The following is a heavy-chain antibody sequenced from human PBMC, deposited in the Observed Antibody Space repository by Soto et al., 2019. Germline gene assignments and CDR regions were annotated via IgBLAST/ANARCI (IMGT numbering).Heavy chain of an antibody. D-gene: IGHD6-19*01. J-gene: IGHJ4*02. CDR1: GFTFGGSA. V-gene: IGHV3-73*01. CDR2: IRSKTNSYAT. Sequence: GGSLRLSCAASGFTFGGSAMHWVRQASGKGLEWVGHIRSKTNSYATAYAESVKGRFTISRDDSMNTAYLQMNSLKTEDTAVYFCTRQTDAVQWLVVPTDYNFDYWGQGTLVTV. CDR3: TRQTDAVQWLVVPTDYNFDY.